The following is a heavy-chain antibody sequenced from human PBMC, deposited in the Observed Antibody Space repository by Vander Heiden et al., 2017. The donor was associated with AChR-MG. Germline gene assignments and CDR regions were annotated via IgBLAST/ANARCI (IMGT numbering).Heavy chain of an antibody. CDR2: ISSSSSYI. CDR1: GFTFSSYS. D-gene: IGHD3-22*01. Sequence: EVQLVESGGGLVKPGGSLRLSCAASGFTFSSYSMNWVRQAPGKGLEWVSSISSSSSYIYYADSVKGRFTISRDNAKNSLYLQMNSLRAEDTAVYYCARSNYYDSSGYYYFREKNNYFDYGGQGTRVTVSS. CDR3: ARSNYYDSSGYYYFREKNNYFDY. V-gene: IGHV3-21*01. J-gene: IGHJ4*02.